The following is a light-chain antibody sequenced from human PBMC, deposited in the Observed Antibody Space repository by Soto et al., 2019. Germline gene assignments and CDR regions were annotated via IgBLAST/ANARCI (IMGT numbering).Light chain of an antibody. CDR2: SNN. CDR1: SSNIGSNT. CDR3: AAWDDSLTGPV. J-gene: IGLJ2*01. V-gene: IGLV1-44*01. Sequence: QSVLTQPPSASGTPGQRVTISCSGSSSNIGSNTVNWYQQLPGTAPKLLIYSNNQRPSGVPDRFSGSKSGTSASLAISGLQSEDEADYDCAAWDDSLTGPVFGGGTQLTVL.